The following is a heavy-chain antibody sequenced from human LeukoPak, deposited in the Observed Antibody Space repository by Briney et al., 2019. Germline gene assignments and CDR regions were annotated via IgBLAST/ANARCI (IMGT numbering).Heavy chain of an antibody. CDR1: GGSISSGDYY. J-gene: IGHJ4*02. CDR3: ASVVGATLDY. CDR2: IYYSGST. D-gene: IGHD1-26*01. Sequence: SETLSPTCTVSGGSISSGDYYWSWIRQPPGKGLEWIGYIYYSGSTYYNPSLNSRVTISVDTSKNQFSLKLSSVTAADTAVYYCASVVGATLDYWGQGTLVTVSS. V-gene: IGHV4-30-4*01.